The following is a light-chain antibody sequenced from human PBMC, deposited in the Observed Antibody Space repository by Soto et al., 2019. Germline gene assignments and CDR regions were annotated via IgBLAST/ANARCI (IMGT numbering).Light chain of an antibody. CDR1: QSVSSSY. V-gene: IGKV3-20*01. Sequence: EIVLTQSPGTLSLSPGERATLSCRASQSVSSSYLAWYQQKPGQAPRLLIYGASSRATGIPDRFSGSGYGTDFTLTICILEPEDFAVYFCQQYGNSPPNTFGQGTKVDIK. CDR2: GAS. J-gene: IGKJ2*01. CDR3: QQYGNSPPNT.